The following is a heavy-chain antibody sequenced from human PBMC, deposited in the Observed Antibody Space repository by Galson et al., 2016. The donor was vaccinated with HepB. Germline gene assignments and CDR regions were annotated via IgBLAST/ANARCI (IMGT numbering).Heavy chain of an antibody. J-gene: IGHJ4*02. CDR3: VREMKGGYFDY. V-gene: IGHV1-46*03. D-gene: IGHD3-16*01. CDR2: LYPFEDTS. CDR1: GYILTNYY. Sequence: SVKVSCKASGYILTNYYIHWVRQAPGQGLEWVGVLYPFEDTSSFVQKFQGRLTLTRDTSTATVYMELRGLRSEDTAIYYCVREMKGGYFDYLGQGTLVTVSS.